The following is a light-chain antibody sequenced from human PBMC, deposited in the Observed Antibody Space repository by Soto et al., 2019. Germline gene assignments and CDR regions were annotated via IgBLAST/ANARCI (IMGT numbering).Light chain of an antibody. Sequence: QSVLTQPPSASGSPGQSVTISCTGTSSDVGGYNYVSWYQQHPGKAPKLMISEVSKRPSGVPDRFSGSKSGNTASLTVPGLQAEDEADYYCSSFAGNNNVVFGGGTKVTVL. CDR3: SSFAGNNNVV. CDR2: EVS. J-gene: IGLJ2*01. V-gene: IGLV2-8*01. CDR1: SSDVGGYNY.